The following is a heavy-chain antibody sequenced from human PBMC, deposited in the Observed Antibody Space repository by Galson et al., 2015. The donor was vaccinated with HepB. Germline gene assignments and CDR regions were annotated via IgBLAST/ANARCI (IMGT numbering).Heavy chain of an antibody. J-gene: IGHJ4*02. CDR2: INSDDSST. Sequence: SLRLSCAGSGFIFRHHAMAWIRQAPGKGLEWVSGINSDDSSTIYADSVKGRFITSRDNAKNTLYLYMNSLRAEDTAVYYCAREDPLASFDYWCQGTLVTVSS. CDR3: AREDPLASFDY. CDR1: GFIFRHHA. V-gene: IGHV3-74*01.